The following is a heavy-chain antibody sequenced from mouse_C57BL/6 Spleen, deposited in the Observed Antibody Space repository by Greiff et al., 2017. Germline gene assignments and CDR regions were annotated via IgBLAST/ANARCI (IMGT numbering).Heavy chain of an antibody. CDR2: IYPGSGST. CDR1: GYTFTSYW. Sequence: QVQLQQPGAELVKPGASVKMSCKASGYTFTSYWITWVKQRPGQGLEWIGDIYPGSGSTNYNEKFKSKATLTVDTSSSTAYMQLSSLTSEDSAVYYCARSLYGNYNFDYWDQGTTLTVSS. D-gene: IGHD2-1*01. V-gene: IGHV1-55*01. CDR3: ARSLYGNYNFDY. J-gene: IGHJ2*01.